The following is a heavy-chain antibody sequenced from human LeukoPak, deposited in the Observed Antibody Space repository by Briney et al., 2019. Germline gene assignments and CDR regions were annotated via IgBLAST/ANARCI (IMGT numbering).Heavy chain of an antibody. CDR1: GGTFSSYA. Sequence: SVKVSCKASGGTFSSYAISWVRQAPGQGLEWMGGIIPIFGTANYAQKFQGRVTITADESTRTAYMELSSLRSEDTAVYYCARCSDFWSGSKGYYYYMDVWGKGTTVTVSS. CDR3: ARCSDFWSGSKGYYYYMDV. J-gene: IGHJ6*03. V-gene: IGHV1-69*13. D-gene: IGHD3-3*01. CDR2: IIPIFGTA.